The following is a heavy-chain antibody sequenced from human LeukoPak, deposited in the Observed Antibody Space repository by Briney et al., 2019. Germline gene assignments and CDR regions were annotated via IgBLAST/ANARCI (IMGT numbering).Heavy chain of an antibody. D-gene: IGHD2-15*01. CDR3: ARLSNPYCSGGTCSPTPFDS. J-gene: IGHJ4*02. Sequence: GESLRISCQTSGYTFTNYWITWVRKMPGKGLKWMGRIDPSDSYTNYRPSFEGHVTFSTDKSTATVYLQWSSLEASDTAIYYCARLSNPYCSGGTCSPTPFDSWGQGTLVTVSS. CDR1: GYTFTNYW. CDR2: IDPSDSYT. V-gene: IGHV5-10-1*01.